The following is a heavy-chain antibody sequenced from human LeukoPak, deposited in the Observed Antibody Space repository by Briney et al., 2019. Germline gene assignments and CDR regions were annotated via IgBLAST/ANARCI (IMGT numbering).Heavy chain of an antibody. D-gene: IGHD4-17*01. CDR1: GFTFSSCW. Sequence: GGSLRLSCAASGFTFSSCWMNWVRQAPGKGLEWVANIKQDGSEKYYVDSVKGRFTISRDNAKNSLYLQMNSLRAEDTAIYYCARIAVTYAFDYWGQGTLVTVSS. V-gene: IGHV3-7*01. J-gene: IGHJ4*02. CDR2: IKQDGSEK. CDR3: ARIAVTYAFDY.